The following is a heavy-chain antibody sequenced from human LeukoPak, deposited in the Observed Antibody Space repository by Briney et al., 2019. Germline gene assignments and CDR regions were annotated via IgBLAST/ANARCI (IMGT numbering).Heavy chain of an antibody. CDR2: INRDGSTT. D-gene: IGHD3-10*01. CDR1: GFTFSTYW. CDR3: ASRSGSALDY. J-gene: IGHJ4*02. Sequence: GGSLRLSCAASGFTFSTYWMHWVRQVPGKGLVWVSRINRDGSTTDYADSVKGRFTISRDNSKNTLYLQMNSLRAEDTAVYYCASRSGSALDYWGQGTLVTVSS. V-gene: IGHV3-74*01.